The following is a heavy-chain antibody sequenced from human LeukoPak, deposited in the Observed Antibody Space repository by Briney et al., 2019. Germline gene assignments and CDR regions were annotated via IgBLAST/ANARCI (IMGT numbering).Heavy chain of an antibody. CDR2: IKQDGSEK. J-gene: IGHJ4*02. CDR1: GFTFSSYW. D-gene: IGHD2-15*01. CDR3: ASVVCGGSCYPRVGLRYFDY. V-gene: IGHV3-7*03. Sequence: GGSLRLSCAASGFTFSSYWMSWVRQAPGKGLEWVANIKQDGSEKYYVDSVKGRFTISRDNAKNSLYLQMNSLRAEDTAVYYCASVVCGGSCYPRVGLRYFDYWGQGTLVTVSS.